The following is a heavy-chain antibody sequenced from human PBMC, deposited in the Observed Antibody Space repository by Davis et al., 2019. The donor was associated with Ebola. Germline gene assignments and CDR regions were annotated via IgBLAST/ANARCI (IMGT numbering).Heavy chain of an antibody. CDR2: IYYSGST. J-gene: IGHJ6*02. D-gene: IGHD5-18*01. V-gene: IGHV4-59*12. CDR1: GGSISSYY. CDR3: ARGWTAMVRGMDV. Sequence: PSETLSLTCTVSGGSISSYYWSWIRQPPGKGLEWIGYIYYSGSTNYNPSLKSRVTISVDTSKNQFSLKLSSVTAADTAVYYCARGWTAMVRGMDVWGQGTTVTVSS.